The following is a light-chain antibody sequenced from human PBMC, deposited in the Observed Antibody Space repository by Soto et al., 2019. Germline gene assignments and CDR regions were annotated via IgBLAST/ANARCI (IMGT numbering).Light chain of an antibody. V-gene: IGLV2-11*01. J-gene: IGLJ3*02. CDR1: NSDVGGYNY. CDR2: DVS. Sequence: QSALTQPRSVSGSPGQSVTISCTGTNSDVGGYNYVSWYQQHPGKAPKVIIFDVSKRPSGVPDRFSGSKSGTTASLTISGLQAEDDADYYCCSYAGNYTGVFGGGTKVIVL. CDR3: CSYAGNYTGV.